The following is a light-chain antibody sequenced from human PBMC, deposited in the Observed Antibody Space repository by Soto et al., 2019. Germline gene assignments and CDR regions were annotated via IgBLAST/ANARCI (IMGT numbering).Light chain of an antibody. V-gene: IGKV3-11*01. CDR3: QQRSEWPRT. J-gene: IGKJ1*01. CDR2: DAS. Sequence: EIVLTQSPATLSLSPGEGDTLSCRASQSISSSLAWYQQKPGQAPRLLIYDASTRATGFPARFSGSGSGTDFTLTIGSLEPEDFAVYYCQQRSEWPRTFGQGTKV. CDR1: QSISSS.